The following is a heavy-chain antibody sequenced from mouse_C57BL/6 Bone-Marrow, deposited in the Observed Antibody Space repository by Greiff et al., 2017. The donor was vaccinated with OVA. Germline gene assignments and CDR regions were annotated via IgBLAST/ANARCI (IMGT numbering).Heavy chain of an antibody. Sequence: VQLQQSGPELVKPGASVKISCKASGYSFTGYYMNWVKQSPEKSLEWIGEINPSTGGTTYNQKFKAKATLTVDKSSSTAYMQLKSLTSEDSAVYYCAICPYAYAMGCWGQRTSVTGSS. V-gene: IGHV1-42*01. CDR3: AICPYAYAMGC. CDR1: GYSFTGYY. D-gene: IGHD1-1*01. CDR2: INPSTGGT. J-gene: IGHJ4*01.